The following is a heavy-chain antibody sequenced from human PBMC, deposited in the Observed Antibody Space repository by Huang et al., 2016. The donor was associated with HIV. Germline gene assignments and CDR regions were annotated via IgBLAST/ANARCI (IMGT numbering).Heavy chain of an antibody. D-gene: IGHD3-10*01. V-gene: IGHV4-39*01. Sequence: QLQLQESGPGLVKPSETLSLTCTVSGGSIRSDNYYWGWIRQPPGKGLEWSGSIYYSGRTYYNPSLRRRVTITVDTSKHQFSRKMRYVTAADTAVYYCARLPGSITMIRGVITDPYWGQGTLVTVSS. J-gene: IGHJ4*02. CDR2: IYYSGRT. CDR3: ARLPGSITMIRGVITDPY. CDR1: GGSIRSDNYY.